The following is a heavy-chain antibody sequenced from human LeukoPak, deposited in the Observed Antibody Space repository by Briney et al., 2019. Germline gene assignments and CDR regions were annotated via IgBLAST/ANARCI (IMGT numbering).Heavy chain of an antibody. V-gene: IGHV1-2*02. CDR3: ARDRGFAVVVAATFTFDY. D-gene: IGHD2-15*01. CDR1: GYTFTGYY. CDR2: INPNSGGT. Sequence: ASVKVSCKASGYTFTGYYMHWVRQAPGQGLEWMGWINPNSGGTNYAQKFQGRVTMARDTSISTAYMELSRLRSDDTAVYYCARDRGFAVVVAATFTFDYWRQGNLVTVSS. J-gene: IGHJ4*02.